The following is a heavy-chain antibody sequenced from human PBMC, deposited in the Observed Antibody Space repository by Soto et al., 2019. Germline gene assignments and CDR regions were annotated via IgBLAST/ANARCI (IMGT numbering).Heavy chain of an antibody. CDR3: ASSHYYDSSGYYYADY. Sequence: QVQLQESGPGLVKPSQTLSLTCTVSGGSISSGGYYWSWIRQHPGKGLEWIGYIYYSGSTYYNPSLKSRVTISVDTPKNQFSLKLSSVTAGDTAVYYCASSHYYDSSGYYYADYWGQGTLVTVSS. J-gene: IGHJ4*02. D-gene: IGHD3-22*01. CDR2: IYYSGST. CDR1: GGSISSGGYY. V-gene: IGHV4-31*03.